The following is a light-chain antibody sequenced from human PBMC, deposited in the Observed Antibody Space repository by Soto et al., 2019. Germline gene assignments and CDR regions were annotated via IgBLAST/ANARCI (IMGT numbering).Light chain of an antibody. CDR2: AAS. CDR1: QSISSY. CDR3: QQSYSTLIP. Sequence: DIQMTQSPSSLSASVGDRVTITCRASQSISSYLNWYQQKPGKAPKLLIYAASSLQSGVPSRFSGSGAGTDFTLTISSLQPEDFATYYCQQSYSTLIPFGQGTRLE. V-gene: IGKV1-39*01. J-gene: IGKJ5*01.